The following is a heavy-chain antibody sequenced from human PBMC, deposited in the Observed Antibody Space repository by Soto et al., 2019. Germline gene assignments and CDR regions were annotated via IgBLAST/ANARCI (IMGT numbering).Heavy chain of an antibody. D-gene: IGHD1-26*01. CDR3: ADSSREVVTNYYYYGMDV. J-gene: IGHJ6*02. CDR2: IIPIFGTA. CDR1: GGTFSSYA. Sequence: QVQLVQSGAEVKKPGSSVKVSCKASGGTFSSYAISWVRQAPGQGLEWMGGIIPIFGTANYAQKFQGRVTITADESTSTAYMELSSLRSEDTGVYYCADSSREVVTNYYYYGMDVWGQGTTVTVSS. V-gene: IGHV1-69*01.